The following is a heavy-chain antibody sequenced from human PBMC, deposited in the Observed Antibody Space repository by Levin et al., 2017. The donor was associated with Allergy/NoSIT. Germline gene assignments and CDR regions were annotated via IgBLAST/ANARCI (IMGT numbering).Heavy chain of an antibody. CDR1: GGTFSSYA. CDR3: ARGYLGYYYYGMDV. D-gene: IGHD3-16*01. Sequence: KISCKASGGTFSSYAISWVRQAPGQGLEWMGGIIPIFGTANYAQKFQGRVTITADESTSTAYMELSSLRSEDTAVYYCARGYLGYYYYGMDVWGQGTTVTVSS. J-gene: IGHJ6*02. V-gene: IGHV1-69*01. CDR2: IIPIFGTA.